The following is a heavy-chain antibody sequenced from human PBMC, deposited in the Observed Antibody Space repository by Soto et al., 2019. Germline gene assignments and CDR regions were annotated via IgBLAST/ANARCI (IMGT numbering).Heavy chain of an antibody. D-gene: IGHD4-17*01. CDR2: IYYSGST. CDR3: ARGYYGDYYYFDY. Sequence: QVQLQESCPGLVKPSQTLSLHCTVSGGSISSGGYYWSWIRQNPGKGLEWIGYIYYSGSTCYSPSLKSRVTISVDTSKNQFSLKLSSVTAADTAVYYCARGYYGDYYYFDYWGQGTLVTVSS. CDR1: GGSISSGGYY. J-gene: IGHJ4*02. V-gene: IGHV4-31*03.